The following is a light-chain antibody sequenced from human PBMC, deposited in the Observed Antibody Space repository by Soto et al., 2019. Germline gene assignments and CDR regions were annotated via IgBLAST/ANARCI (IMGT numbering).Light chain of an antibody. CDR2: DAS. V-gene: IGKV1-17*01. Sequence: IQVTQSPSSLSASVGDRVTITCRASLDIRNELDWYQQKPGKAPKRLIYDASTLQDWVPSRSSGDGSGTEFTLTISSLQSEDFATYFCLQHKSYPWTFGQGTKVDIK. J-gene: IGKJ1*01. CDR1: LDIRNE. CDR3: LQHKSYPWT.